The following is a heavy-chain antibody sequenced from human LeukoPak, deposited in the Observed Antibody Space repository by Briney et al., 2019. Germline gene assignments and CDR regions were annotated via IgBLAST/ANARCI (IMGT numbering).Heavy chain of an antibody. J-gene: IGHJ3*02. Sequence: GSLRLSCAASGFTFSDYYMSWIRQPPGKGLEWIGYIYYSGSTNYNPSLKSRVTISVDTSKNQFSLKLSSVTAADTAVYYCARVNYYDSSGYYWYAFDIWGQGTMVTVSS. CDR1: GFTFSDYY. D-gene: IGHD3-22*01. CDR2: IYYSGST. CDR3: ARVNYYDSSGYYWYAFDI. V-gene: IGHV4-59*01.